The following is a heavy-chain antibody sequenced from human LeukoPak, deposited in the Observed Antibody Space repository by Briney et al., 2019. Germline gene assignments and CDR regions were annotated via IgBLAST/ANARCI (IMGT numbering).Heavy chain of an antibody. V-gene: IGHV3-64D*06. J-gene: IGHJ4*02. D-gene: IGHD3-10*01. CDR2: ISSNGGST. CDR3: VKDSSSGSHFDY. Sequence: GGSLRLSCSASAFTFSRYAMHWVRQAPGKGLEYVSAISSNGGSTYYADPVKGRFTISRDNSRNTLHLQMSSLRVEDTAVYYCVKDSSSGSHFDYWGQGTLVTVSS. CDR1: AFTFSRYA.